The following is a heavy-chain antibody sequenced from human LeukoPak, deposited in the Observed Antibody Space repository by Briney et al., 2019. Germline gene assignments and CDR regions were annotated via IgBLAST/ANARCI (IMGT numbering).Heavy chain of an antibody. V-gene: IGHV7-4-1*02. CDR3: AKTRDGYNSGRFDY. CDR1: GYTFTGYY. D-gene: IGHD5-24*01. J-gene: IGHJ4*02. Sequence: ASVKVSCKASGYTFTGYYMHWMRQAPGQGLEWMGWINTNTGNPTYAQGFTGRFVFSLDTSVSTAYLQISSLKAEDTAVYYCAKTRDGYNSGRFDYWGQGTLVTVSS. CDR2: INTNTGNP.